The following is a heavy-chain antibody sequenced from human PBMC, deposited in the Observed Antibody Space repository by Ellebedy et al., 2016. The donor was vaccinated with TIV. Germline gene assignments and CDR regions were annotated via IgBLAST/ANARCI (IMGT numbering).Heavy chain of an antibody. CDR3: ARVGSTVAAGVLDY. Sequence: MPSETLSLTCTVSGGSISPYYWSWIRQPPGKGLEWIGYINYSGSTTYRSSLKSRVTISVDTSKNQFSLKLSSVTAADTAVYFCARVGSTVAAGVLDYWGQGTLVTVSS. D-gene: IGHD6-13*01. CDR1: GGSISPYY. V-gene: IGHV4-59*01. J-gene: IGHJ4*02. CDR2: INYSGST.